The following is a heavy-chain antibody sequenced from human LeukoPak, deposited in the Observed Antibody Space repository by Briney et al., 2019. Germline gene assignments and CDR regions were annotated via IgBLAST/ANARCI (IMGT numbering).Heavy chain of an antibody. J-gene: IGHJ4*02. V-gene: IGHV3-30*02. Sequence: GGSLRLSCAASGFIFNTFGMHWVRQAPGKALEWVAFIRFDGSNKYYADSVKGRFTISRDNSKNTLYLQMNSLRAEDTAVYYCAKLGEGGYSYDYLPYYFDYWGQGTLVTVSS. CDR1: GFIFNTFG. CDR2: IRFDGSNK. D-gene: IGHD5-18*01. CDR3: AKLGEGGYSYDYLPYYFDY.